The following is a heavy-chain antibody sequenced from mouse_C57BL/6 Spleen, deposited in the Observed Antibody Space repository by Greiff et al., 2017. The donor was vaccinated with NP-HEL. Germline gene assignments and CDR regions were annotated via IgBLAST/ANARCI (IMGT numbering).Heavy chain of an antibody. CDR3: AIKGDYYGSSYKDYYAMDY. CDR2: IYPRSGNT. V-gene: IGHV1-81*01. D-gene: IGHD1-1*01. J-gene: IGHJ4*01. Sequence: VKVVESGAELARPGASVKLSCKASGYTFTSYGISWVKQRTGQGLEWIGEIYPRSGNTYYNEKFKGKATLTADKSSSTAYMELRSLTSEDSAVYFCAIKGDYYGSSYKDYYAMDYWGQGTSVTVSS. CDR1: GYTFTSYG.